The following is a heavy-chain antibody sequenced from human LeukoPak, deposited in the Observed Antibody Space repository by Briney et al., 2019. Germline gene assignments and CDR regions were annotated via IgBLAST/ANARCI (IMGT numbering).Heavy chain of an antibody. Sequence: SVKVSCKASGGTFSSYAISWVRQAPGQGLEWMGRIIPILGIANYAQKFQGRVTITADKSTSTAYMELSSLRSEDTAVYYCAREAHGSPNWFDPWGQGTLVTVSS. V-gene: IGHV1-69*04. CDR2: IIPILGIA. J-gene: IGHJ5*02. CDR1: GGTFSSYA. D-gene: IGHD2-15*01. CDR3: AREAHGSPNWFDP.